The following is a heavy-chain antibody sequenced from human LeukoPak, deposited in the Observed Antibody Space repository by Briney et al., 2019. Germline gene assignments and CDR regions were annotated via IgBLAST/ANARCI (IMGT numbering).Heavy chain of an antibody. CDR3: ARGDYYDRTGAFDI. CDR1: GGSFSGYY. Sequence: SETLSLTCAVYGGSFSGYYWSWIRQPPGKGLEWIGEINHSGSTNYNPSLKSRVTISVDTSKNQFSLKLSSVTAADTAVYYCARGDYYDRTGAFDIWGQGTWSPSLQ. V-gene: IGHV4-34*01. CDR2: INHSGST. D-gene: IGHD3-22*01. J-gene: IGHJ3*02.